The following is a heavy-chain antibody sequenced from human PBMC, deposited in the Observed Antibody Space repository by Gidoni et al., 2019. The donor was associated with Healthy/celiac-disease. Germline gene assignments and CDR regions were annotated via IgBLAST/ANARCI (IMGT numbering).Heavy chain of an antibody. CDR2: IRSKAYGGTT. CDR1: GFTFGDYA. Sequence: EVQLVESGGGLVQPGRSLRLSCTASGFTFGDYAMSWVRQAPGKGLEWVGFIRSKAYGGTTEYAASVKGRFTISRDESKSIAYLQMNSLKTEDTAVYYCTREGYYYDSSGYYLFDYWGQGTLVTVSS. CDR3: TREGYYYDSSGYYLFDY. V-gene: IGHV3-49*04. J-gene: IGHJ4*02. D-gene: IGHD3-22*01.